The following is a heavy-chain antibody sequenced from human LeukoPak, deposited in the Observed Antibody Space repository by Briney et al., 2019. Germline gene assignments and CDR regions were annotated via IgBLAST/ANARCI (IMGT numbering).Heavy chain of an antibody. CDR1: GGSFSGYY. Sequence: SETLSLTCAVYGGSFSGYYWSWIRQPPGKGLEWIGEINHSGSTNYNPSLKSRVTISVDTSKNQFSLKLSSVTAADTAVYYCARGERQQLVHTNWFDPWGQGTLVTVSS. CDR2: INHSGST. V-gene: IGHV4-34*01. D-gene: IGHD6-13*01. CDR3: ARGERQQLVHTNWFDP. J-gene: IGHJ5*02.